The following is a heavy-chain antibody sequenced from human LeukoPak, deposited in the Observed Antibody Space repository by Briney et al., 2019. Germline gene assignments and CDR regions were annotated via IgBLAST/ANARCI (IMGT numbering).Heavy chain of an antibody. CDR1: GFTFSSYE. J-gene: IGHJ4*02. CDR2: ISSSGSTI. Sequence: PGGSLRLSCAASGFTFSSYEMNWVRQAPGKGLEWVSYISSSGSTIYYADSVKGRFTISRDNAKNSLYLQMNSLRAEDTAVYYRARDKFSGYYLEFDYWGQGTLVTVSS. V-gene: IGHV3-48*03. CDR3: ARDKFSGYYLEFDY. D-gene: IGHD3-22*01.